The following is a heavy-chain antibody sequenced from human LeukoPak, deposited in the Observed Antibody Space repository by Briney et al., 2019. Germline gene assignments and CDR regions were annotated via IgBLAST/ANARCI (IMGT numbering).Heavy chain of an antibody. CDR2: IYYSGST. CDR1: GGSISRSRDY. J-gene: IGHJ4*02. D-gene: IGHD6-19*01. Sequence: SETLSLTCTVSGGSISRSRDYWGWIRQPPGEGLEWIGSIYYSGSTYYNPSLKSRVTISVDTSKNQFSLKLSSVTAADTAVYYCARGGWYSSGWSSYYFDYWGQGTLVTVSS. CDR3: ARGGWYSSGWSSYYFDY. V-gene: IGHV4-39*07.